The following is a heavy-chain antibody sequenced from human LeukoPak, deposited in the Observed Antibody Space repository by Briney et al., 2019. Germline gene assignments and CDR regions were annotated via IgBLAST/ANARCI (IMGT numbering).Heavy chain of an antibody. D-gene: IGHD3-10*01. CDR1: GFTFSDYY. CDR2: IYHSGST. Sequence: GSLRLSCAASGFTFSDYYMSWIRQAPGKGLEWIGSIYHSGSTYYNPSLKSRVTISVDTSKNQFSLKLSSVTAADTAVYYCARCLPGQAEITMLQNWFDPWGQGTLVTVSS. J-gene: IGHJ5*02. CDR3: ARCLPGQAEITMLQNWFDP. V-gene: IGHV4-38-2*01.